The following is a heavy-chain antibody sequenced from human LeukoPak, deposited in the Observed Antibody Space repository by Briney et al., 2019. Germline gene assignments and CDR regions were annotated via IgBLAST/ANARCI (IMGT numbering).Heavy chain of an antibody. CDR1: GWSFSDFY. CDR2: INHSGNT. D-gene: IGHD3-10*01. Sequence: SQTLSLTCAVYGWSFSDFYCTWIRQPPGKGQEWIGEINHSGNTKYNPSLKSRVTILLDTSKNQFSLKVRSVTAADTAVYYCATTRGVITLDGYHYYIDVWGKGTTVTVSS. V-gene: IGHV4-34*01. CDR3: ATTRGVITLDGYHYYIDV. J-gene: IGHJ6*03.